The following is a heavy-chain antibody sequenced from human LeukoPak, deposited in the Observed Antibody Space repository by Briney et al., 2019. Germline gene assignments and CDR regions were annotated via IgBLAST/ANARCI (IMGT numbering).Heavy chain of an antibody. J-gene: IGHJ4*02. V-gene: IGHV1-2*02. Sequence: ASVKVPCKASGYTFTGYYMNWVRQAPGQGLEWMGWINPKSGDTKYSQKFQGRVTMTRDTSTTTVYMELSRLRSDDTAVYYCARDRWPAVASTNYFEYWGQGTLVTVSS. CDR1: GYTFTGYY. CDR2: INPKSGDT. CDR3: ARDRWPAVASTNYFEY. D-gene: IGHD4-11*01.